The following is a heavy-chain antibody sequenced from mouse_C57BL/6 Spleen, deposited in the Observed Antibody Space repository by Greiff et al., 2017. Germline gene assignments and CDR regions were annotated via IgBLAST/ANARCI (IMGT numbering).Heavy chain of an antibody. CDR2: FDPGSGSI. D-gene: IGHD2-14*01. J-gene: IGHJ3*01. Sequence: QVQLQQSGAELVRPGASVKLSCKASGYTFTEYTIHWVKQRSGQGLEWIGWFDPGSGSIKYNEKFKDKATLTADKSSSTVYMELSRLTSEDSAVYLWASQSVRVYDGAWSAYWGAGTLVTVSA. CDR3: ASQSVRVYDGAWSAY. V-gene: IGHV1-62-2*01. CDR1: GYTFTEYT.